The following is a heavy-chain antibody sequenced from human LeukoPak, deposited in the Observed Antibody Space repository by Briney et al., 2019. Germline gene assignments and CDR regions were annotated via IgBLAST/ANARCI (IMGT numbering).Heavy chain of an antibody. V-gene: IGHV3-48*03. Sequence: PGGSLRLSCAASGFTFSSYEMNWVRQAPGKGLEWVSYISSSGSRIYYADSVKGRFTISRDNSKNTLYLQMNSLRAEDTAVYYCARDQGGATYYYYYYMDVWGKGTTVTVSS. CDR2: ISSSGSRI. D-gene: IGHD1-26*01. CDR3: ARDQGGATYYYYYYMDV. J-gene: IGHJ6*03. CDR1: GFTFSSYE.